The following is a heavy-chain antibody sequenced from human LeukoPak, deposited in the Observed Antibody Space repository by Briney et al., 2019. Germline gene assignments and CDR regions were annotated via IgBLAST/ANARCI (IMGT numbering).Heavy chain of an antibody. CDR2: ISSSSSYI. J-gene: IGHJ4*02. D-gene: IGHD3-22*01. V-gene: IGHV3-21*01. CDR1: GFTSFIYS. Sequence: GGSLRLSCAASGFTSFIYSMNGVREAPGRGLEWGSSISSSSSYIYYADSVKGRFTISRDNAKKSLYLQMNSLRAEDTAVYYCARWDDSSGYYPYYFDYWGQGTLVTVSS. CDR3: ARWDDSSGYYPYYFDY.